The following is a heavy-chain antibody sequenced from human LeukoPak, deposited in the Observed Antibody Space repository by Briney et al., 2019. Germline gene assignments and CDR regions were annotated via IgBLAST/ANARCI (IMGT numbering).Heavy chain of an antibody. D-gene: IGHD4-23*01. J-gene: IGHJ4*02. CDR2: TNGATGNT. CDR1: GYTFTNYA. CDR3: ARSPGGNARTWLDY. V-gene: IGHV1-3*02. Sequence: ASVKVSCKASGYTFTNYALHWVRQAPGQSLEWMGWTNGATGNTRFSQDFQGRLTITIDTSASTGYVELSSLGSEDTAVYYCARSPGGNARTWLDYWGQGTLVTVSS.